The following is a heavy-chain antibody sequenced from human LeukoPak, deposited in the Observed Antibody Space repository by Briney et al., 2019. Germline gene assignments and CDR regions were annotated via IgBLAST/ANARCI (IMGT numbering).Heavy chain of an antibody. J-gene: IGHJ4*02. D-gene: IGHD3-10*01. CDR1: GYSITSGYY. V-gene: IGHV4-38-2*02. CDR2: IYQSGST. CDR3: ARDQDYYGSGSYGPDY. Sequence: SETLSLTCTVSGYSITSGYYWGWIRPPPGKGLEWIGSIYQSGSTFYNPSLKSRVTISVDTSKNQFSLKLSSVTAADTAVYYCARDQDYYGSGSYGPDYWGQGTLVTVSS.